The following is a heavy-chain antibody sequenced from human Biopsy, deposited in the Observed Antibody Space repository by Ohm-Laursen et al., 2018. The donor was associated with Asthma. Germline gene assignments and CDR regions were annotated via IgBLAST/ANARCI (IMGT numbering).Heavy chain of an antibody. V-gene: IGHV3-7*01. Sequence: SLRLSCAAPGFTFGDYCMSWVRQVPGQGLEWVANIKHDRSEKNHVDSLKGRFTISRDNAKNLLFLQMNSPRAEDTAVYYCARTFHFWSPYHAEHYQLWGQGTLVTVSS. CDR2: IKHDRSEK. CDR3: ARTFHFWSPYHAEHYQL. J-gene: IGHJ1*01. CDR1: GFTFGDYC. D-gene: IGHD3-3*01.